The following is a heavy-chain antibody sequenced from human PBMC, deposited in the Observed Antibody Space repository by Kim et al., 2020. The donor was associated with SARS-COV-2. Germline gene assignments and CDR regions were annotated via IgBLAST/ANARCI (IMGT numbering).Heavy chain of an antibody. CDR3: ARAVTRTLYFDY. V-gene: IGHV3-53*01. D-gene: IGHD4-17*01. J-gene: IGHJ4*02. CDR1: GFTVSSNY. Sequence: GGSLRLSCAASGFTVSSNYMSWVRQAPGKGLEWVSVIYSGGSTYYADSVKGRFTISRDNSKNTLYLQMNSLRAEDTAVYYCARAVTRTLYFDYWGQGTLVTVSS. CDR2: IYSGGST.